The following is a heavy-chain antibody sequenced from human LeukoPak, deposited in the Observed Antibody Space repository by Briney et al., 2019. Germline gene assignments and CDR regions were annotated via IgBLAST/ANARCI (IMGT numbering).Heavy chain of an antibody. CDR1: GGTFSSYA. CDR2: IIPIFGTA. J-gene: IGHJ5*02. V-gene: IGHV1-69*13. D-gene: IGHD3-22*01. Sequence: ASVKVSCKASGGTFSSYAISWVRQAPGQGLKWMGGIIPIFGTANYAQKFQGRVTITADESTSTAYMELSSLRSEDTAVYYCARFTYYYDSSGSQRWFDPWGQGTLVTVSS. CDR3: ARFTYYYDSSGSQRWFDP.